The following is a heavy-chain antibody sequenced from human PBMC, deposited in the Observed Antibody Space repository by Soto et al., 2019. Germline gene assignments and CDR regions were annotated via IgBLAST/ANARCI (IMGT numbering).Heavy chain of an antibody. V-gene: IGHV4-31*03. CDR2: ILQNRDT. CDR1: GGSFSAGGYY. CDR3: ARGDSTVSSVFDY. J-gene: IGHJ4*02. Sequence: PSETLSLTCTVPGGSFSAGGYYWSWIRQAPGKGLEWIGYILQNRDTSYNPPLKSRVTISTDTSKRQFSLKLTSVTAADTAVYYCARGDSTVSSVFDYWGQGLLVTVSS. D-gene: IGHD4-17*01.